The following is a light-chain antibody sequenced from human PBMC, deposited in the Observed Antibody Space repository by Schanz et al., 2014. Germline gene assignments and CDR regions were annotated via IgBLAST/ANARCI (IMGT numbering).Light chain of an antibody. CDR2: TNN. CDR1: ISNIGSNT. Sequence: QSVLTQPPSASGTPGQTVTISCSGDISNIGSNTVNWYQQLPGTAPKLLIYTNNQRPSGVPDRFSGSKSGSSASLAISGLQAEDEADYYCQSYDSSLSGVVIGGGTKLTVL. V-gene: IGLV1-44*01. J-gene: IGLJ2*01. CDR3: QSYDSSLSGVV.